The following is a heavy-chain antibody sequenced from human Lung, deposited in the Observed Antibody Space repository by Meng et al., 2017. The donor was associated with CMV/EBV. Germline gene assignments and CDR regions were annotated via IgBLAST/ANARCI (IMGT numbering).Heavy chain of an antibody. D-gene: IGHD4-23*01. V-gene: IGHV1-8*01. CDR3: ARVNSPYYYYGMDV. CDR1: GYTFTSYD. CDR2: MNPNSGNT. J-gene: IGHJ6*02. Sequence: ASXXVSXKASGYTFTSYDINWVRQATGQGLEWMGWMNPNSGNTGYAQKFQGRVTMTRNTSISTAYMELSSLRSEDTAVYYCARVNSPYYYYGMDVWAQGTXVTVSS.